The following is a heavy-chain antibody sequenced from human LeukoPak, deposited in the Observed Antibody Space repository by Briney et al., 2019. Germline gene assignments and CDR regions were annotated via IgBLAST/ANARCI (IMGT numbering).Heavy chain of an antibody. V-gene: IGHV1-2*02. CDR2: INPNSGGT. D-gene: IGHD4-17*01. CDR3: ARDPSYGDYVD. Sequence: ASVTVSCMASGYTFTGYYMHWVRQAPGQGLEWMGWINPNSGGTNYAQKFQGRVTMTRDTSISTAYMELSRLRSDDTAVYYCARDPSYGDYVDWGQGTLVTVSS. CDR1: GYTFTGYY. J-gene: IGHJ4*02.